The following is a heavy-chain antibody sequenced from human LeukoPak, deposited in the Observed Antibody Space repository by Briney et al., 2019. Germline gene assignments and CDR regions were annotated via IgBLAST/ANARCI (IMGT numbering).Heavy chain of an antibody. Sequence: GGSLRLSCAASGFTFSVYNMSWIRQAPGKGLEWVSYISSSGSTIYYADSVKGRFTISRDNAKNSLYLQTNGLRAEDTAVYYCARAKYGDPLGYWGQGTLVTVSS. CDR1: GFTFSVYN. V-gene: IGHV3-11*01. J-gene: IGHJ4*02. D-gene: IGHD4-17*01. CDR2: ISSSGSTI. CDR3: ARAKYGDPLGY.